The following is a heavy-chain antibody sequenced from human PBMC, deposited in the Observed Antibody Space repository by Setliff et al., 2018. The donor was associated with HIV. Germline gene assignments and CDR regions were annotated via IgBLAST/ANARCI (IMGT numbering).Heavy chain of an antibody. Sequence: SVKVSCKASGGTFTTYAFSWVRQAPGQGLEWMGGIIPILGTTNYAQKFQGRVTITADESTNTAYMELSSLGSEDTAVYYCALGYCSVGSCYSVDFDYWGQGTLVTVSS. V-gene: IGHV1-69*13. CDR3: ALGYCSVGSCYSVDFDY. D-gene: IGHD2-15*01. CDR2: IIPILGTT. J-gene: IGHJ4*02. CDR1: GGTFTTYA.